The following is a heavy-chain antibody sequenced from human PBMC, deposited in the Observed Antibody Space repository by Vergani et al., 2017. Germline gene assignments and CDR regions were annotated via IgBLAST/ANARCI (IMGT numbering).Heavy chain of an antibody. CDR1: GDSISGYY. V-gene: IGHV4-59*01. Sequence: QVKLQESGPGLVKPSETLSLTCGVSGDSISGYYWTWIRQPPGKGLEWIGYIYYTGSTNYNPSLKSRVTISVDTSKNQVSLRLSSVTAADTAVYYCARDSMGLTTFDSWGQGILVTVSS. CDR2: IYYTGST. J-gene: IGHJ4*02. CDR3: ARDSMGLTTFDS. D-gene: IGHD4-17*01.